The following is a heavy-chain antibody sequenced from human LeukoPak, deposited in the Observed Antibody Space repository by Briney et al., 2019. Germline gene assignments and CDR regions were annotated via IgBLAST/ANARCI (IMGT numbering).Heavy chain of an antibody. CDR2: RYYSGST. J-gene: IGHJ4*02. CDR1: GGSISSGSYF. Sequence: PSETLSLTSTVSGGSISSGSYFWGWVRQPPGKGLEWIGSRYYSGSTDYNPSLKSRVTISADTSKNQFSLKLTSVTAADTAVYYCARQYDYWGQGTLVTVSS. CDR3: ARQYDY. V-gene: IGHV4-39*01.